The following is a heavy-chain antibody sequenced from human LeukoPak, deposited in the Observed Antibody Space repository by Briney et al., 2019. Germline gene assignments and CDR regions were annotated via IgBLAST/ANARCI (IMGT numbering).Heavy chain of an antibody. CDR3: AREVGGGATNYFDY. CDR1: GFTFSSYG. Sequence: QSGGSLRLSCAASGFTFSSYGMHWVRQAPGKGLEWVAVISYDGSNKYYADSVKGRFTISRDNSKNTLYLQMNSLRADDTAVYYCAREVGGGATNYFDYWGQGTLVTVSS. V-gene: IGHV3-30*03. D-gene: IGHD1-26*01. CDR2: ISYDGSNK. J-gene: IGHJ4*02.